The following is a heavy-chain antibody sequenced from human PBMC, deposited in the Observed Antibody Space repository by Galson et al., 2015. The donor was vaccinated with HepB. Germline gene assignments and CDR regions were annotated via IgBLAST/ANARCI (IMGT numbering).Heavy chain of an antibody. V-gene: IGHV1-3*01. CDR2: INAGNGNT. Sequence: SVKVSCKASGYTFTSYAMHWVRQAPGQRLEWMGWINAGNGNTKYSQKFQGRVTITRDTSASTAYMELSSLKASDTAMYYCARWGGNYGALDYWGQGTLVSVSS. D-gene: IGHD4-23*01. J-gene: IGHJ4*02. CDR3: ARWGGNYGALDY. CDR1: GYTFTSYA.